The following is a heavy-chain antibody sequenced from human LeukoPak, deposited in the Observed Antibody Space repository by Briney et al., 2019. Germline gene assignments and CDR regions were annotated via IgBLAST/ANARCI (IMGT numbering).Heavy chain of an antibody. J-gene: IGHJ6*02. V-gene: IGHV3-66*01. Sequence: GGSLTLSCAASGFTVSSNYMSWVRKAPGKGLEWVSVIYSGVSTYYADSVKGRFTISRDNSKNTLYLQMNSLRAEDTAVYYCARDPTNNITAAAGPQGYYGMDVWGQGTTVTVSS. CDR2: IYSGVST. CDR1: GFTVSSNY. CDR3: ARDPTNNITAAAGPQGYYGMDV. D-gene: IGHD6-13*01.